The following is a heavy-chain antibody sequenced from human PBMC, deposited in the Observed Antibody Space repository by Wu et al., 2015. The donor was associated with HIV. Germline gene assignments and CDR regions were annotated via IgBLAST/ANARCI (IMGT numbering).Heavy chain of an antibody. Sequence: QVQLVQSGAEVKKPGASVKVSCKASGYTFTDFFIHWVRQAPGQGLEWMGWVSPNTGGTNYAQKFQGRVTMTRDTSISTAYMELSRLRSADTAVYYCVSSAGTSYYFDYWAREPWSPSPQ. J-gene: IGHJ4*02. CDR1: GYTFTDFF. D-gene: IGHD2-2*01. V-gene: IGHV1-2*02. CDR3: VSSAGTSYYFDY. CDR2: VSPNTGGT.